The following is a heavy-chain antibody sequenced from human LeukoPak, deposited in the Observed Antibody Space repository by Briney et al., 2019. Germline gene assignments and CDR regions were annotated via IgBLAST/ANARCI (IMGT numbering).Heavy chain of an antibody. CDR3: ARDQGGVGY. J-gene: IGHJ4*02. CDR2: ISSFSGTI. D-gene: IGHD3-16*01. V-gene: IGHV3-48*01. CDR1: GITFSSYS. Sequence: GGTLRLSCVASGITFSSYSMNWVRQAPGKGLEWVSYISSFSGTINYADSVKGRFTISRDNAKNSLYLQMNSLRAEDTAVYYCARDQGGVGYWGQGTLVTVSS.